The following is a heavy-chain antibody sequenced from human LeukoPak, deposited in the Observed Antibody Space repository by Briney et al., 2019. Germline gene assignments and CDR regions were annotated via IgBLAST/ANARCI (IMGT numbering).Heavy chain of an antibody. CDR3: AKDRTWGLDY. CDR2: ISGSGGNT. V-gene: IGHV3-23*01. Sequence: GGSLRLSCAASGFAFNTYGMSWVRQAPGKGLEWVSAISGSGGNTYYADSVKGRFTIPRDNSKNTLYLQMNSLRAEDTALYYCAKDRTWGLDYWGQGTLVTVSS. J-gene: IGHJ4*02. D-gene: IGHD7-27*01. CDR1: GFAFNTYG.